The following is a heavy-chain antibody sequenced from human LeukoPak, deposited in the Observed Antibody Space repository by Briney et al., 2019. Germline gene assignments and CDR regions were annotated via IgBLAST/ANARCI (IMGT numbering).Heavy chain of an antibody. CDR1: GFTFSSYA. D-gene: IGHD6-19*01. Sequence: PGGSLRLSCAASGFTFSSYAMSWVREAPGKGLVWVSAVSGSGGTTYYADSVRGRFTISRDTPKNTLSLQMNSLRAEDTAVYYCAKGRSSGPGNYFDFWGQGTLVTVSS. V-gene: IGHV3-23*01. CDR3: AKGRSSGPGNYFDF. CDR2: VSGSGGTT. J-gene: IGHJ4*02.